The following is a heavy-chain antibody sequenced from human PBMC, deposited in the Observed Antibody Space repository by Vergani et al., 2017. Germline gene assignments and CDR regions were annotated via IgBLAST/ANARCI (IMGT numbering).Heavy chain of an antibody. CDR2: IYTSGST. CDR3: ARADRSIYPGNFDY. V-gene: IGHV4-61*02. Sequence: QVQLQESGPGLVKPSQTLSLTCTVSGGSISSGSYYWSWIRQPAGKGLEWIGRIYTSGSTDYNPSRKSRVTIAVDTSKNQFSLKLSSVTAADTAVYYCARADRSIYPGNFDYWGQGTLVTVSS. J-gene: IGHJ4*02. D-gene: IGHD6-13*01. CDR1: GGSISSGSYY.